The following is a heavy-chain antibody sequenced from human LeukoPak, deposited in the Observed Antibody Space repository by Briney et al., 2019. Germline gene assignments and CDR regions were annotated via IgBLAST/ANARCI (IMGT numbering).Heavy chain of an antibody. V-gene: IGHV4-59*08. CDR2: IYYTGST. J-gene: IGHJ2*01. CDR1: GGSIVSYY. Sequence: PSETLSLTCTVSGGSIVSYYWSWIRQPPGKGLEWIGYIYYTGSTNYNPSLKSRVTISVDTSKNQFSLKPSSVTAADTAVYYCARYLAAGYFDLWGRGTLVTVSS. D-gene: IGHD6-25*01. CDR3: ARYLAAGYFDL.